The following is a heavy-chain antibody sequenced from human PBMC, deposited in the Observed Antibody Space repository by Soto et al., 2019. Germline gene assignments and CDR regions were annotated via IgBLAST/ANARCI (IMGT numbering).Heavy chain of an antibody. J-gene: IGHJ6*02. V-gene: IGHV3-15*07. CDR1: GFTFSNAW. CDR2: IKSKTDGGTT. D-gene: IGHD3-3*01. CDR3: TTLYDFWSGYLYYGMDV. Sequence: GGSLRLSCAASGFTFSNAWMNWVRQAPGKGLEWVGRIKSKTDGGTTDYAAPVKGRFTISRDDSKNTLYLQMNSLKTEDTAVYYCTTLYDFWSGYLYYGMDVWGQGTTVTVSS.